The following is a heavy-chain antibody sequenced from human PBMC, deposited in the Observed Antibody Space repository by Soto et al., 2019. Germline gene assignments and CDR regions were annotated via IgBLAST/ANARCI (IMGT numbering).Heavy chain of an antibody. D-gene: IGHD3-3*01. CDR2: IWYDGSKK. CDR1: GFTFSSFG. V-gene: IGHV3-33*01. Sequence: QVQVVESGGGVVQPGRSLRLSCAASGFTFSSFGMHWVRQAPGKGLEWVSLIWYDGSKKSYGDSMKGQFTISRDNSRNTVYLQMNSLRADDTAVYYCARDASYYSLWSGYYPSRNGMDVWGQGTTVTVSS. J-gene: IGHJ6*02. CDR3: ARDASYYSLWSGYYPSRNGMDV.